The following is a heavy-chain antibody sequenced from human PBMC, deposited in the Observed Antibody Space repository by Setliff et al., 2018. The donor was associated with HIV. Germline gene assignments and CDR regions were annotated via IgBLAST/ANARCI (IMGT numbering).Heavy chain of an antibody. D-gene: IGHD2-21*02. CDR1: GYTFTGYY. V-gene: IGHV1-2*06. CDR3: ARDRRGVVTLNWYFDL. CDR2: INPNSGGT. J-gene: IGHJ2*01. Sequence: ASVKVSCKASGYTFTGYYMHWVRQAPGQGLEWMGRINPNSGGTNYAQKFQGRVTMTRDTSISTAYMELSRLRSDDTAVYYCARDRRGVVTLNWYFDLWGRGTLVTVSS.